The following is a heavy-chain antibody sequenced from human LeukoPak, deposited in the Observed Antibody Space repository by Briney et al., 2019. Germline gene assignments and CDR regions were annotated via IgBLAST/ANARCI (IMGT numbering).Heavy chain of an antibody. V-gene: IGHV4-39*07. D-gene: IGHD6-19*01. J-gene: IGHJ4*02. CDR3: ARLYSSGWYWDY. CDR1: GGSISSSSYY. CDR2: IYYSGST. Sequence: EASETLSLTCTVSGGSISSSSYYWGWIRQPPGKGLEWIGSIYYSGSTYYNPSLKSRVTISVDTSKNQFSLMLNSVTAAATAVYYCARLYSSGWYWDYWGQGTLVTVSS.